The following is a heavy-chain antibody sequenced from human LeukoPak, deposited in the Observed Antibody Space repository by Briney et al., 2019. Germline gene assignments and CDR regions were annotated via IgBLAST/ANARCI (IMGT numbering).Heavy chain of an antibody. Sequence: ASVKVSCKASGYTFTSYGISWVRQAPGQGLERMGWISAYNGNTNYAQKLQGRVTMTTDTSTSTAYMELRSLRSDNTAVYYCARVQSITIFGVVTNDAFDNWGQGTMVTVSS. V-gene: IGHV1-18*01. D-gene: IGHD3-3*01. CDR1: GYTFTSYG. CDR3: ARVQSITIFGVVTNDAFDN. J-gene: IGHJ3*02. CDR2: ISAYNGNT.